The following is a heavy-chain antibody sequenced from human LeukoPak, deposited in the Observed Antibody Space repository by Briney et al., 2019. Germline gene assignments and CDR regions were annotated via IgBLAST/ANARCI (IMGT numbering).Heavy chain of an antibody. Sequence: GGSLRLSCAASGFPFSSFSIHWVRQSPGKGPEWVACISKDGTDKYYADSVRGRSTISRDNSEKTLFLQINSLKPEDTAVYYCAKDRGVYTFGAYYFDSWGKGTLVTVAS. CDR3: AKDRGVYTFGAYYFDS. V-gene: IGHV3-30*04. CDR2: ISKDGTDK. D-gene: IGHD3-3*01. J-gene: IGHJ4*02. CDR1: GFPFSSFS.